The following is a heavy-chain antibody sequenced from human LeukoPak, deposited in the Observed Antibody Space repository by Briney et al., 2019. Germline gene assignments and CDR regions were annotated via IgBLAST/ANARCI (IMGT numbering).Heavy chain of an antibody. CDR1: GGPINSNIYY. CDR2: IYYSGST. CDR3: ARTAQQWLVRFGWFDP. V-gene: IGHV4-61*05. Sequence: SETLSLTCNVSGGPINSNIYYWAWVRQPPGKGLEWIGYIYYSGSTYYNPSLKSRVTISVDTSKNQFSLKLSSVTAADTAVYYCARTAQQWLVRFGWFDPWGQGTLVTVSS. D-gene: IGHD6-19*01. J-gene: IGHJ5*02.